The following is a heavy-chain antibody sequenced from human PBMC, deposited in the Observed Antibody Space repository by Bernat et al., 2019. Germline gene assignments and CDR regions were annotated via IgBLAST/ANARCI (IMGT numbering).Heavy chain of an antibody. D-gene: IGHD6-19*01. CDR2: IYYSGST. CDR3: ARQGSGWTFDP. V-gene: IGHV4-39*01. J-gene: IGHJ5*02. Sequence: QLQLQESGSGLVKPSETLSLTCTVSGGSISSSSYYWGWIRQPPGKGLEWIGSIYYSGSTYYNPSLKSRVTISVDTSKNQFSLKLSSVTAADTAVYYCARQGSGWTFDPWGQGTLVTVSS. CDR1: GGSISSSSYY.